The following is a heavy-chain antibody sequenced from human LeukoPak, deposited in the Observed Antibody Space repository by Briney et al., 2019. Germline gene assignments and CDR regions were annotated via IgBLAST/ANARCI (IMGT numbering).Heavy chain of an antibody. Sequence: GGSLRLSCAASGFTFSSYFMNWVRQAPGKGLEWVSSISSSSSYIYYADSVKGRFTISRDNAKNSLYLQMNSLRVEDTAVYYCARIFGRGYSSSTFDYWGQGTLVTVSS. CDR2: ISSSSSYI. J-gene: IGHJ4*02. CDR1: GFTFSSYF. D-gene: IGHD6-13*01. CDR3: ARIFGRGYSSSTFDY. V-gene: IGHV3-21*01.